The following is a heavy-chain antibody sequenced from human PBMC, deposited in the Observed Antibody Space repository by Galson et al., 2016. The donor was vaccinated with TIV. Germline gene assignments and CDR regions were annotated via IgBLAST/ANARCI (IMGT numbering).Heavy chain of an antibody. CDR1: GFAFSTYA. CDR3: VREAVMSFGVDVCDV. Sequence: SLRLSCAASGFAFSTYAMHWVRQAPGKGLEWVALISYYGSDKYYAESVKGRLSISRDKTKNSLYLQMNSLRPEDTAVYYCVREAVMSFGVDVCDVWGQGTVVTGSS. V-gene: IGHV3-30-3*01. CDR2: ISYYGSDK. D-gene: IGHD3/OR15-3a*01. J-gene: IGHJ3*01.